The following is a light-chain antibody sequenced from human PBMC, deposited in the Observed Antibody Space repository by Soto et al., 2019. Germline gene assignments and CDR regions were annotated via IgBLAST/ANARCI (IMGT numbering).Light chain of an antibody. CDR2: EVT. CDR1: RRDVGGYNY. V-gene: IGLV2-14*01. Sequence: ARTQPGSVSGSLGQAVAISCTGTRRDVGGYNYVSWYQQYPGKSPKLLIYEVTHRPSGVSNRFSGSKSGNTASLTISGLQAEDEADYYCSSYTISNTLPFVFGTGTKVTVL. J-gene: IGLJ1*01. CDR3: SSYTISNTLPFV.